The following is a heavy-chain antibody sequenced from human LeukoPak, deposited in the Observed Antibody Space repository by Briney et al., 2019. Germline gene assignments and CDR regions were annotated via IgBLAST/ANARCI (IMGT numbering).Heavy chain of an antibody. CDR1: GFTFSDYG. CDR2: IWYDGSNK. CDR3: ARAERQEWFNP. V-gene: IGHV3-33*01. J-gene: IGHJ5*02. Sequence: PGKSLRLSCTASGFTFSDYGMHWVRQPPGKGLEWVAIIWYDGSNKKYEDSVKGRFTISRDNSKNTLYLQMNSLRVEDTAVYYCARAERQEWFNPWGQGTLVTVSS.